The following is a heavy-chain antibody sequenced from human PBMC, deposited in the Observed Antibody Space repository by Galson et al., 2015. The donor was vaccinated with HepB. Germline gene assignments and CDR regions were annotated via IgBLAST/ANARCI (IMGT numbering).Heavy chain of an antibody. CDR1: GYTFTSYG. CDR2: ISAYNGNT. D-gene: IGHD1-20*01. V-gene: IGHV1-18*04. Sequence: SGAEVKKPGASVKVSCKASGYTFTSYGISWVRQAPGQGLEWMGWISAYNGNTNYAQKLQGRVTMTTDTPTSTAYMELRSLRSDDTAVYYCARNYEVTGTPYYYYGMDVWGQGTTVTVSS. J-gene: IGHJ6*02. CDR3: ARNYEVTGTPYYYYGMDV.